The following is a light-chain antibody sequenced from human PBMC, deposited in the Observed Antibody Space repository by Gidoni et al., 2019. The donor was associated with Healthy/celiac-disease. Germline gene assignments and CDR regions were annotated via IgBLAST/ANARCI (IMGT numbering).Light chain of an antibody. V-gene: IGLV6-57*04. CDR3: QSYDSSNQV. CDR1: SGSIASNY. CDR2: EDN. J-gene: IGLJ3*02. Sequence: NFMLTQPHSASQSPGKTVTISCTRSSGSIASNYVQWYQQRPGSAPTTVLYEDNQRPSGVPDRFSGSIDSSSNSASLTISGLKTEDEADYYCQSYDSSNQVFGGGTKLTVL.